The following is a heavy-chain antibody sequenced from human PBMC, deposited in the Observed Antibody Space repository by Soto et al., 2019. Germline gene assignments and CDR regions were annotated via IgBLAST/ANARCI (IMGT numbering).Heavy chain of an antibody. D-gene: IGHD3-16*01. CDR2: IWYDGSNK. CDR3: ARDGGGLDY. J-gene: IGHJ4*02. V-gene: IGHV3-33*01. Sequence: QVQLVESGGGVVQPGRSLRLSCAASGFTFSSYGMHWVRQAPGKGLEWVAVIWYDGSNKYYADSVKGRFTISGDNSKNTLYLQMNSLRAEDTAVYYCARDGGGLDYWGQGTLVTVSS. CDR1: GFTFSSYG.